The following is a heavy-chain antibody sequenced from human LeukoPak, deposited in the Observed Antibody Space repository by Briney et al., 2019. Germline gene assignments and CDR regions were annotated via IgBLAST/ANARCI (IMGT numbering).Heavy chain of an antibody. J-gene: IGHJ5*02. D-gene: IGHD3-3*01. V-gene: IGHV4-34*01. Sequence: PSETLSLTRAVYGGSFSGYYWSWIRQPPGKGLEWIGEINHSGSTNYNPSLKSRVTISVDTSKNQFSLKLSSVTAADTAVYYCARVCNDFWSGYYRNWFDPWGQGTLVTVSS. CDR2: INHSGST. CDR1: GGSFSGYY. CDR3: ARVCNDFWSGYYRNWFDP.